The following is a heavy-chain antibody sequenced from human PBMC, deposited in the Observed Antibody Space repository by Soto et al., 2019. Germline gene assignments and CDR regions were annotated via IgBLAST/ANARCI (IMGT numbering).Heavy chain of an antibody. D-gene: IGHD4-17*01. Sequence: QVQLVQSGAEVKKPGSSVKVSCTASGGTFSSYAISWVRQAPGQGLEWMGGIIPIFGTANYAQKFQGRVTITADESTSNDYMELSSLRSEDTAVYCCASDPVLLGTTVTTLGYWGKGTLVTVS. CDR3: ASDPVLLGTTVTTLGY. V-gene: IGHV1-69*01. CDR2: IIPIFGTA. J-gene: IGHJ4*02. CDR1: GGTFSSYA.